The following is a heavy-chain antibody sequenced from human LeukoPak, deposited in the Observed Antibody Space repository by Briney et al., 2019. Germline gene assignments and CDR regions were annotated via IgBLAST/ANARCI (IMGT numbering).Heavy chain of an antibody. D-gene: IGHD3-22*01. Sequence: PSETLSLTCTVSSGSISSDNYYWNWIRQPAGKGLEWIGRIYTSGSTNYNPSLKSRVTISADTSKNQFSLKLSSVTAADTAVYYCARVRGYYYDSSGYCDYWGQGTLVTVSS. V-gene: IGHV4-61*02. J-gene: IGHJ4*02. CDR3: ARVRGYYYDSSGYCDY. CDR1: SGSISSDNYY. CDR2: IYTSGST.